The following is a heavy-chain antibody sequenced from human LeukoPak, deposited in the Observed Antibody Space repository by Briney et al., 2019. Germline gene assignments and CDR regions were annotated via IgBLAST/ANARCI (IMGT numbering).Heavy chain of an antibody. V-gene: IGHV3-33*01. D-gene: IGHD6-19*01. Sequence: PGGSLRLSCAASGFTFSSYGMHWVRQAPGKGLEWVAVIWYDGSNKYYADSVKGRFTISRDNSKNTLYLQMNSLRAEDTAVYYCARDTDYSTVAGRGSSAFDIWGQGTMVTVSS. CDR2: IWYDGSNK. CDR3: ARDTDYSTVAGRGSSAFDI. CDR1: GFTFSSYG. J-gene: IGHJ3*02.